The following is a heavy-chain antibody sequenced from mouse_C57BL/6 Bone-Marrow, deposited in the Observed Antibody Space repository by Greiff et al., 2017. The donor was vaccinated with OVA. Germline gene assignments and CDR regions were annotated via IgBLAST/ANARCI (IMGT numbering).Heavy chain of an antibody. V-gene: IGHV10-1*01. CDR3: VDDVYSFDY. J-gene: IGHJ2*01. CDR1: GFSFNTYA. Sequence: EVKLMESGGGLVQPKGSLKLSCAASGFSFNTYAMNWVRQAPGKGLEWVARIRSKSNNYETYYADSVKDRFTISRDDSESMLYLQMNSLKTDDTAIYYCVDDVYSFDYWGQGTTLTVSS. CDR2: IRSKSNNYET. D-gene: IGHD2-3*01.